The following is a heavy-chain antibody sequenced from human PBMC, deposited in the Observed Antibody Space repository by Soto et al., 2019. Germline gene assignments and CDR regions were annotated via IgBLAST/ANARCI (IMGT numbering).Heavy chain of an antibody. J-gene: IGHJ4*02. CDR2: SSNSGTYT. Sequence: PGGSLRLSCAGSGFTFSDYYMSWIRQAPGKGLEWLSYSSNSGTYTRYADSVKGRFSISRDNAKNSLYLQINSLRGEDTAIYYCARSGDNYTVLDYWGQGTPVTVSS. V-gene: IGHV3-11*06. CDR1: GFTFSDYY. CDR3: ARSGDNYTVLDY. D-gene: IGHD1-1*01.